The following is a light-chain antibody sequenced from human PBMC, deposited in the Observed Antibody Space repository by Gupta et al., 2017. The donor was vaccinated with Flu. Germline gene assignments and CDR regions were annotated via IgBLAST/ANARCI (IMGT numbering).Light chain of an antibody. CDR2: KSS. J-gene: IGKJ2*01. CDR3: QQYRTYSYT. V-gene: IGKV1-5*03. CDR1: QSISNW. Sequence: DIQMTKFPFTLSASVGDRVTITCRARQSISNWVSWYQQKPGKAPKFLCYKSSSLESGVPSRFSGSGSGTEFTLTISILHPDVFATYYCQQYRTYSYTFGQGTKLEIK.